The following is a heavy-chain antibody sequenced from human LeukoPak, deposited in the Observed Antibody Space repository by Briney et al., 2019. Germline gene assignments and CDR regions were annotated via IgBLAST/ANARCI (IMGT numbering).Heavy chain of an antibody. D-gene: IGHD3-22*01. CDR3: ARDRANYDSSIYYYYYYGMDV. CDR2: KSYDGSNK. V-gene: IGHV3-30-3*01. Sequence: SGGSLRLSCAASGFTFSSYAMHWVRQAPGKGLEWVAVKSYDGSNKYYADSVKGRFTISRDNSKNTLYLQMNSLRAEDTAVHYCARDRANYDSSIYYYYYYGMDVWGQGTTVTVSS. CDR1: GFTFSSYA. J-gene: IGHJ6*02.